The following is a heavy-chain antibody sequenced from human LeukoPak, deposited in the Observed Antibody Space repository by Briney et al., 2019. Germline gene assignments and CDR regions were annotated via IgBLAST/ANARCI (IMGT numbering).Heavy chain of an antibody. V-gene: IGHV6-1*01. Sequence: SQTLSLSCAISGNSVAKNRAAVNWIRPSPTRGLEWLGRTYYRSKWYNDYAVSVKSRITINPDTSKNQFSLQLNSVTPEDAAVYYCARDMDSGSYFDYFDYWGQGTLVTVSS. J-gene: IGHJ4*02. CDR3: ARDMDSGSYFDYFDY. D-gene: IGHD1-26*01. CDR1: GNSVAKNRAA. CDR2: TYYRSKWYN.